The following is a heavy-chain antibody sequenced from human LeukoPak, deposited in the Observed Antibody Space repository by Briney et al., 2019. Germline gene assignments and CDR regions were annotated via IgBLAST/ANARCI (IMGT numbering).Heavy chain of an antibody. CDR3: ARPMTGSYYFDY. V-gene: IGHV4-39*07. CDR2: IYYNGNT. D-gene: IGHD3-9*01. Sequence: SETLSLTCTVSSASIRSSNYYWGWIRQPPGKGLEWIGSIYYNGNTYYNPSLKSRVTISVDTSKNQFSLKLSSVTAADTAVYYCARPMTGSYYFDYWGQGTLVTVSS. CDR1: SASIRSSNYY. J-gene: IGHJ4*02.